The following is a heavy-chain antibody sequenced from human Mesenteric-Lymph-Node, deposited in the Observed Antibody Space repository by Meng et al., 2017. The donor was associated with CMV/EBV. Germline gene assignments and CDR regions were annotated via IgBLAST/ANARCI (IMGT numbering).Heavy chain of an antibody. CDR2: IPFDGSNK. CDR1: GFTFSSYG. J-gene: IGHJ4*02. D-gene: IGHD2-2*01. CDR3: AKRGQGYCSTTNCPGPFDY. Sequence: GGSLRLSCAASGFTFSSYGMYWVRPAPGKRLAWVSFIPFDGSNKYYADSVKGRFTISRDNSKNTLYLQMNSLRAEDTAVYYCAKRGQGYCSTTNCPGPFDYWGQGTLVTVSS. V-gene: IGHV3-30*02.